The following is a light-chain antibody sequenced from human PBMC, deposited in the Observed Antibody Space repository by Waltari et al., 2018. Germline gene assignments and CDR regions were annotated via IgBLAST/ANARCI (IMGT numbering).Light chain of an antibody. CDR2: WAS. J-gene: IGKJ2*01. CDR1: QSVLYSSNNKNY. Sequence: DIVMTKSPDSLAVSLGERATINCKYSQSVLYSSNNKNYLAWYQQKPGQPPKLLIYWASTRESGVPDRFSGSGSGTDFTLTISSLQAEDVAVYYCQQYYSTRSMYTFGQGTKLEIK. CDR3: QQYYSTRSMYT. V-gene: IGKV4-1*01.